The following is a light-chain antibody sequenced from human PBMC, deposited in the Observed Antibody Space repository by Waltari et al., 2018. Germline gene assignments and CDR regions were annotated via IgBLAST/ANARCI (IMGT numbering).Light chain of an antibody. Sequence: DIQMTQSPSTLSASVGDGVTITCRASQSISSWLAWYQQKPGKAPKLLIYDASSLESGVPSRFSGIGSGTEFTLTISSLQPDDFATYYCQQYNSYLTFGPGTKVDIK. CDR1: QSISSW. J-gene: IGKJ3*01. CDR3: QQYNSYLT. CDR2: DAS. V-gene: IGKV1-5*01.